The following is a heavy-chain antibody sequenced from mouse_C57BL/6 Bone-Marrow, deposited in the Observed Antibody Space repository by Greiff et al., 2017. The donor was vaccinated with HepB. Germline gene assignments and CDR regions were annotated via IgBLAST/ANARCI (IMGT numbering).Heavy chain of an antibody. Sequence: VKLMESGPGLVAPSQSLSITCTVSGFSLTSYGVDWVRQSPGKGLEWLGVIWGVGSTNYNSALKSRLSISKDNSKSQVFLKMNSLQTDDTAMYYCARASRWLLFAFCGQGTLVTVSA. CDR1: GFSLTSYG. J-gene: IGHJ3*01. CDR3: ARASRWLLFAF. CDR2: IWGVGST. D-gene: IGHD2-3*01. V-gene: IGHV2-6*01.